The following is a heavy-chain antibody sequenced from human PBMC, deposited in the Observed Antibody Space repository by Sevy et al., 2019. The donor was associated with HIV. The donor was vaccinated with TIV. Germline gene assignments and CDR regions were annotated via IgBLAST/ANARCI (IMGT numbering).Heavy chain of an antibody. CDR1: GYTFTSYD. Sequence: ASVNVSCKASGYTFTSYDINWVRQATGQGLEWMGWMNPNSGNTGYAQKFQGRVTMTRNTSISTAYMELSSLRSEDTAVYYCASSHGDPYYYYGMDVWGQGTTVTVSS. D-gene: IGHD7-27*01. V-gene: IGHV1-8*01. J-gene: IGHJ6*02. CDR3: ASSHGDPYYYYGMDV. CDR2: MNPNSGNT.